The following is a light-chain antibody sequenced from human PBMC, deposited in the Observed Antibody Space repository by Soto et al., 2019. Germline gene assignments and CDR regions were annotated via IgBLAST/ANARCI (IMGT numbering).Light chain of an antibody. CDR3: QQRGT. CDR1: QSVSSY. J-gene: IGKJ2*01. V-gene: IGKV3-11*01. CDR2: DAS. Sequence: EIVLTQSPATLSLSPGARATLSCRASQSVSSYLAWYQQKPGQAPRLLIYDASNRATGIPARFSVSGSGTDFTLTNSSLEPEDFAVYYCQQRGTFGQGTKLEIK.